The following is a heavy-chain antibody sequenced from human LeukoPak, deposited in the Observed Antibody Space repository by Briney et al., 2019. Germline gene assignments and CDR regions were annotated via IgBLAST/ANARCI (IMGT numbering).Heavy chain of an antibody. D-gene: IGHD6-19*01. V-gene: IGHV1-58*01. J-gene: IGHJ4*02. CDR3: AAPGPEYSSGWYPYFDY. Sequence: SVKVSCKASGFTFTSSAVQWVRQARGQRLEWIGWIVVGSGNTNYAQKFQERVTITRDMSTSTAYMELSSLRSEDTAVYYCAAPGPEYSSGWYPYFDYWGQGTLVPVSS. CDR2: IVVGSGNT. CDR1: GFTFTSSA.